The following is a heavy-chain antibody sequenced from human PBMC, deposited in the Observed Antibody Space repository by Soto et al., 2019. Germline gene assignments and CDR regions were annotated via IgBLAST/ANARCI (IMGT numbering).Heavy chain of an antibody. J-gene: IGHJ5*02. V-gene: IGHV3-48*02. D-gene: IGHD6-13*01. CDR1: GFTFSSYS. Sequence: EVQLVESGGGVVQPGGSLRLSCAASGFTFSSYSMNWVRQAPGKGLEWVAYISSSSSTIYYADSVKGRFTISRDNAKNSLYLQMNSLRDEDTAVYYCARDSPYSSSWYDLNWFDPWGQGTLVTLSS. CDR3: ARDSPYSSSWYDLNWFDP. CDR2: ISSSSSTI.